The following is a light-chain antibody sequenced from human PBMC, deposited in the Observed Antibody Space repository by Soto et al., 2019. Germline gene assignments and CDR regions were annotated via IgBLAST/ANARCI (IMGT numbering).Light chain of an antibody. CDR3: CSYAGTYTWV. V-gene: IGLV2-11*01. CDR1: SSDVGGYNY. J-gene: IGLJ3*02. Sequence: QSALTQPRSVSGSPGQSVTISCTGTSSDVGGYNYVSWYQQYSGKAPKLMIYDVTKWTSGVPDRFSGSKSGNTASLTISGLQAEDEADYYCCSYAGTYTWVFGGGTKLTVL. CDR2: DVT.